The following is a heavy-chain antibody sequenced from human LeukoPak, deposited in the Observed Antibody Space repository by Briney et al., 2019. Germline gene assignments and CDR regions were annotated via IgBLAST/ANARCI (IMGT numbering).Heavy chain of an antibody. CDR1: GFTFSSYS. D-gene: IGHD6-13*01. CDR2: ISSSSRYI. CDR3: ARVAEAAAFDY. Sequence: GGSLRLSCAASGFTFSSYSMNWVRQAPGKGLEWVSSISSSSRYIYYADSMKGRFTISRDNSKNSLYLQMNSLRAEDTAVYYCARVAEAAAFDYWGQGTLVTVSS. J-gene: IGHJ4*02. V-gene: IGHV3-21*06.